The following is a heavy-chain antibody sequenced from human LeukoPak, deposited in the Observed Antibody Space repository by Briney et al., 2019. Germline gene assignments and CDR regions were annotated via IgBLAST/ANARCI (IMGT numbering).Heavy chain of an antibody. CDR2: INPSGGST. Sequence: ASVKVSCKASGYTFTSYYMHWVRRAPGQGLEWMGIINPSGGSTSYAQKFQGRVTMTRDTSTGTVYMELSSLRSEDTAVYYCARGDTTQGGYYATSGYPRAFDIWGQGTMVTVSS. J-gene: IGHJ3*02. V-gene: IGHV1-46*01. D-gene: IGHD3-22*01. CDR1: GYTFTSYY. CDR3: ARGDTTQGGYYATSGYPRAFDI.